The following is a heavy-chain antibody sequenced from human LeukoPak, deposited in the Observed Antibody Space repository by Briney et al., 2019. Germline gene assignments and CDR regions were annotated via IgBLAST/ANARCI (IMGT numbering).Heavy chain of an antibody. V-gene: IGHV3-21*01. CDR1: GFTFISYS. D-gene: IGHD1-26*01. J-gene: IGHJ4*02. CDR3: ARVRRITGELDGGDY. Sequence: GGSLRLSRAAFGFTFISYSMNWVRKAPGKGLEWVSSISSSSSYIYYADSVKGRFTISRDNAKNSLYLQMDRLRAEDTAVYYCARVRRITGELDGGDYWGQGTLVTVSS. CDR2: ISSSSSYI.